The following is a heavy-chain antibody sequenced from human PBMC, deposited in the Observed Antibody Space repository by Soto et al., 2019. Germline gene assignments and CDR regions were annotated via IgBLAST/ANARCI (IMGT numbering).Heavy chain of an antibody. J-gene: IGHJ5*02. CDR1: GGSISSYY. V-gene: IGHV4-59*08. CDR3: ARRMVATEIFDD. Sequence: SETLSLTCTVSGGSISSYYWSWIRQPPGKGLEWIGYIYYSGSTNYNPSLKSRVTISVDTSKNQFSLTVTSVTAADTAVYYCARRMVATEIFDDWGQGSLVTGSS. D-gene: IGHD5-12*01. CDR2: IYYSGST.